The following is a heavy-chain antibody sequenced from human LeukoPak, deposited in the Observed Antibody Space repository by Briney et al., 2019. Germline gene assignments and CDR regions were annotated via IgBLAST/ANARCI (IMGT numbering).Heavy chain of an antibody. CDR1: GFSFSSYT. CDR2: ISTTSTYI. J-gene: IGHJ4*02. V-gene: IGHV3-21*01. Sequence: GGSLRLSCAASGFSFSSYTMHWVRQAPGKGLEWVSSISTTSTYIYYADAVKGRFTISRDNAKNSLDLQMNTLSAEDTAMYFCARGAITTFDYWGQGAHVTVSS. D-gene: IGHD3-22*01. CDR3: ARGAITTFDY.